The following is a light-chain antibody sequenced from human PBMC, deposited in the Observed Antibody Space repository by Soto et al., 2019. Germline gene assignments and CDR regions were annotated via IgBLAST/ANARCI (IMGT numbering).Light chain of an antibody. J-gene: IGKJ1*01. CDR3: QQRSNWPST. CDR1: QSVSTY. CDR2: DAS. Sequence: EMVLTQSPATLSLSPGEIATLSCRASQSVSTYLAWYQQKPGQAPRLLIYDASNRATGIPARFSGSGSGTDFTLISSSLAPEYFAVFYCQQRSNWPSTFGQGTKVEIK. V-gene: IGKV3-11*01.